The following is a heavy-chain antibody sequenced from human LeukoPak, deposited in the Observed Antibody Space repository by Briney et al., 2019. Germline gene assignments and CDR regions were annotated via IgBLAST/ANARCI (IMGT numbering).Heavy chain of an antibody. CDR2: ISGSGGST. CDR1: GFTFSSYA. D-gene: IGHD3-22*01. V-gene: IGHV3-23*01. CDR3: AKFPDSSGYYHLDY. Sequence: GGSLRLSCAASGFTFSSYAMSWVRQAPGKGLEWVSAISGSGGSTYYADSVKGRFTISRDNSKNTLYLQMNSLRAEDTAVYYCAKFPDSSGYYHLDYWGQGTLVTVSS. J-gene: IGHJ4*02.